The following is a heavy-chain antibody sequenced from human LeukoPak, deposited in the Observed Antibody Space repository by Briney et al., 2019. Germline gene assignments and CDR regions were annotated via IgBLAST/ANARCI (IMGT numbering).Heavy chain of an antibody. CDR1: GFTFSSYW. J-gene: IGHJ4*02. D-gene: IGHD4-17*01. CDR3: ARVPYGDTLDY. Sequence: GGSLRLSCAASGFTFSSYWMSWVRQAPGKWLEWVANIKQDGSEKYYVDSVKGRFTISRDNAKNSLYLQMNSLRAEDTAVYYCARVPYGDTLDYWGQGTLVTVSS. V-gene: IGHV3-7*01. CDR2: IKQDGSEK.